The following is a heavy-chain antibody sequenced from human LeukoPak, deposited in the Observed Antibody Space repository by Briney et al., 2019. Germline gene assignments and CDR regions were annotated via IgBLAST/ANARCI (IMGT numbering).Heavy chain of an antibody. CDR2: IYTSGST. CDR1: GGSISSYY. D-gene: IGHD2-2*01. V-gene: IGHV4-4*07. Sequence: PSETLSLTSTVSGGSISSYYWSWIRQPAGKGLEWIGRIYTSGSTNYNPSLKSRVTMSVDTSKNQFSLKLSSVTAADTAVYYCARIHGTYCSSTSCYPAYYFDYWGQGTLVTVSS. CDR3: ARIHGTYCSSTSCYPAYYFDY. J-gene: IGHJ4*02.